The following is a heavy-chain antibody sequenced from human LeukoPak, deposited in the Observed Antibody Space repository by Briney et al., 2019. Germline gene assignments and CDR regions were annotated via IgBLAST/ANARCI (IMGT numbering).Heavy chain of an antibody. D-gene: IGHD2-15*01. V-gene: IGHV3-23*01. J-gene: IGHJ4*02. CDR3: AKQLGYCSDGSCYFPY. CDR2: ISNNGGST. Sequence: GGSLRLSCAASGFTFSSSAMSWVRQAPGKGLEWVSAISNNGGSTYYADSVQGRFTISRDNSKSTLCLQMNSLRAEDTAVYYCAKQLGYCSDGSCYFPYWGQGTLVTVSS. CDR1: GFTFSSSA.